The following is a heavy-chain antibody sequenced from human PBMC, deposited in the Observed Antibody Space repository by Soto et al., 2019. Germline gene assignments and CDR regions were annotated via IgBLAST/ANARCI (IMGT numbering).Heavy chain of an antibody. V-gene: IGHV3-23*01. CDR2: ISGSGGST. Sequence: RGSLLLACAASVFTFSIYAMSWVRQAPGKGLDWVSAISGSGGSTYYADSVKGRFTISRDDSKNSLSLQMNSLKTEDTAVYFCARLMGTSFDLWGQGTLVTVSS. D-gene: IGHD2-8*01. J-gene: IGHJ4*02. CDR1: VFTFSIYA. CDR3: ARLMGTSFDL.